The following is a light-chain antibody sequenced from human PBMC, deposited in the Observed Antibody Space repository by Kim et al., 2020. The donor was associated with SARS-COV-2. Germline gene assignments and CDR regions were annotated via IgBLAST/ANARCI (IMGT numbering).Light chain of an antibody. Sequence: AIQVTQSPSSLSASVGDRVTITCRASQDIRHDLGWYQQKPGKAPKLLIYAASSLQSGVPSRFSGSGSGTDFTLTINSLQPEDFATYYCLQDYDYPRTFGGGTKGEIK. CDR1: QDIRHD. CDR3: LQDYDYPRT. V-gene: IGKV1-6*01. CDR2: AAS. J-gene: IGKJ4*01.